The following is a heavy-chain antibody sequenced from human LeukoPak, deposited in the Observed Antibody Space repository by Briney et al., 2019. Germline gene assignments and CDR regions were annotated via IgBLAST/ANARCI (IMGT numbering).Heavy chain of an antibody. CDR1: GYTFTGYY. Sequence: ASVKVSCKASGYTFTGYYMHWVRQAPGQGLEWMGWINPNSGGTNCAQKFQGRVTMTRDTSISTAYMELSRLRSDDTAVYYCARGEGDIVVVVAATIDYWGQGTLVTVSS. J-gene: IGHJ4*02. D-gene: IGHD2-15*01. V-gene: IGHV1-2*02. CDR2: INPNSGGT. CDR3: ARGEGDIVVVVAATIDY.